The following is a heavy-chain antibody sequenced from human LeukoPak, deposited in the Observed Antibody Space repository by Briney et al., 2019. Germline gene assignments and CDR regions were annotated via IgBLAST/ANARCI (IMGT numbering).Heavy chain of an antibody. V-gene: IGHV3-15*01. Sequence: GGSLRLSCAASGFTFSNGWMSWVRQAPGKGLEWVGRIKSKSERGTTDYAAPVKGRFTIARDGSTNTVYLHMNSLKTEDTAVYFCTSNLYCSTSSCYTLDNWGQGTLVAVSP. D-gene: IGHD2-2*02. CDR1: GFTFSNGW. J-gene: IGHJ4*02. CDR3: TSNLYCSTSSCYTLDN. CDR2: IKSKSERGTT.